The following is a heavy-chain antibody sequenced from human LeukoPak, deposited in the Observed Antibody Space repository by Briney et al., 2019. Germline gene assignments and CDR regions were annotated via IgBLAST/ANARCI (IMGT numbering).Heavy chain of an antibody. CDR2: IGDTGGTT. J-gene: IGHJ4*02. D-gene: IGHD3-10*01. V-gene: IGHV3-23*01. Sequence: TGGSLRLSCAAPGFTFSNYAMSWVRQAPGKGLEWVSGIGDTGGTTFYADSVKGRFTISRDNSKNTLSLQMNSLRAEDTAVYYCAKDHGAGSYYNHPDYWGQGTLVTVSS. CDR3: AKDHGAGSYYNHPDY. CDR1: GFTFSNYA.